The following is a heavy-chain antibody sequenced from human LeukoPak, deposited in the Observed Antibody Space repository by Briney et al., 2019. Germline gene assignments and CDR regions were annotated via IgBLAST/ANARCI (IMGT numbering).Heavy chain of an antibody. J-gene: IGHJ6*02. Sequence: PSQTLSLTCTVSGGSISSGDYYWSWIRQPPGKGLEWIGYIYYSGSTYYNPSLKSRVTISVDTSKNQFSLKLSSVTAADTAVYYCASGESYYYGMDVWGQGTTVTVPS. V-gene: IGHV4-30-4*01. CDR1: GGSISSGDYY. CDR2: IYYSGST. CDR3: ASGESYYYGMDV.